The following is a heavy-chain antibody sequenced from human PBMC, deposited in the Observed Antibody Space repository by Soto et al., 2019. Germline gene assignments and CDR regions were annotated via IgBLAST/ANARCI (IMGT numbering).Heavy chain of an antibody. D-gene: IGHD6-19*01. CDR1: GGSVSSGSYY. J-gene: IGHJ4*02. CDR3: AGHVVAVAGTLSYDY. V-gene: IGHV4-61*01. CDR2: IYYSGST. Sequence: SETLSLTCTVSGGSVSSGSYYWSWIRQPPGKGLEWIGYIYYSGSTNYNPSLKSRVTISVDTSKNQFSLKLSSVTAADTAVYYCAGHVVAVAGTLSYDYWGQGTLVTVSS.